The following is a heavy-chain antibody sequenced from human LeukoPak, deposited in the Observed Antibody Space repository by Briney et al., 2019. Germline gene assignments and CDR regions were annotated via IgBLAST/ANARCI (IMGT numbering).Heavy chain of an antibody. CDR1: GYSISSGYY. CDR2: IYRSGTT. J-gene: IGHJ4*02. Sequence: PSETLSLTCAVSGYSISSGYYWDWIRQPPGKGLEWIGTIYRSGTTYYNPSLKSRVTISVDTSKNQFSLKLSSVTAADTAVYYCARMYSSSWYLNYWGQGTLVTVSS. D-gene: IGHD6-13*01. CDR3: ARMYSSSWYLNY. V-gene: IGHV4-38-2*01.